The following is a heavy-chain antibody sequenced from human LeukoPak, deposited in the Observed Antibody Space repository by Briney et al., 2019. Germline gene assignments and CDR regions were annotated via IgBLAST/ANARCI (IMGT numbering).Heavy chain of an antibody. D-gene: IGHD3-22*01. V-gene: IGHV4-59*12. Sequence: SETLSLTCTVSGGSISSYYWSWIRQPPGKGLEWIGYIYYSGSTNYNPSLKSRVTISVDTSKNQFSLKLSSVTAADTAVYYCAKSTYYYDTFVNAFDFWGQGTVVTVSS. CDR2: IYYSGST. CDR1: GGSISSYY. J-gene: IGHJ3*01. CDR3: AKSTYYYDTFVNAFDF.